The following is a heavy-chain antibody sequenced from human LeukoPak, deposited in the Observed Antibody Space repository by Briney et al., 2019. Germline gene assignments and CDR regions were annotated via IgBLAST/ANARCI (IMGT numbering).Heavy chain of an antibody. CDR2: IYYSGST. J-gene: IGHJ3*02. D-gene: IGHD6-13*01. CDR3: ARDFIAAGDAFDI. V-gene: IGHV4-30-4*02. Sequence: SETLSLTCTVSGGSISSGDYYWSWIRQPPGKGLEWIGYIYYSGSTYYNPSLKSRVTISVDTSKNQFSLKLSSVTAADTAVYYCARDFIAAGDAFDIWGQGTMVTVSS. CDR1: GGSISSGDYY.